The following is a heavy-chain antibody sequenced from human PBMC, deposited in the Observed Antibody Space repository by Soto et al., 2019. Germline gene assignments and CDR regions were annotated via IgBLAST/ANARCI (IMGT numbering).Heavy chain of an antibody. CDR3: TRDAYYYDSSGYYYVPYDAFDI. D-gene: IGHD3-22*01. V-gene: IGHV3-49*04. CDR2: IRSKAYGGTT. J-gene: IGHJ3*02. CDR1: GFTFGDYA. Sequence: LRLSCTASGFTFGDYAMSWVRQAPGKGLEWVGFIRSKAYGGTTEYAASVKGRFTISRDDSKSIAYLQMNSLKTEDTAVYYCTRDAYYYDSSGYYYVPYDAFDIWGQGTMVTVS.